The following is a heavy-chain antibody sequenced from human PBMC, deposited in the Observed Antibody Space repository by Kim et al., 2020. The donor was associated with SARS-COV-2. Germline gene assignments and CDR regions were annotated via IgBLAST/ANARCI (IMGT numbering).Heavy chain of an antibody. J-gene: IGHJ3*02. Sequence: GGSLRLSCSASGFTFSSYAMHWVRQAPGKGLEYVSAISSNGGSTYYADSVKGRFTISRDNSKNTLYLQMSSLRAEDTAVYYCVKNHRYQLPYDAFDIWGQGTMVTVSS. V-gene: IGHV3-64D*06. CDR3: VKNHRYQLPYDAFDI. D-gene: IGHD2-2*01. CDR2: ISSNGGST. CDR1: GFTFSSYA.